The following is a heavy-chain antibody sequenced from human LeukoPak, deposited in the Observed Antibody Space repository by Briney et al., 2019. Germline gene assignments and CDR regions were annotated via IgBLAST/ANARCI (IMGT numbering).Heavy chain of an antibody. V-gene: IGHV4-34*01. CDR2: INHSGST. CDR1: GGSFSSNY. CDR3: ARGPLFIRVREVITYFDY. J-gene: IGHJ4*02. Sequence: SETLSLTCAVYGGSFSSNYWSWIRQPPGKGLEWIGGINHSGSTNYNQSLKSRVTISVDTSKNQLSLKLSSVTAADTAVYYCARGPLFIRVREVITYFDYWGQGTLVTVSS. D-gene: IGHD3-10*01.